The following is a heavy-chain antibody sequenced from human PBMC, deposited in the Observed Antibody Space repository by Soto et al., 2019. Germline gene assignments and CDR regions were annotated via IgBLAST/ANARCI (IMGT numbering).Heavy chain of an antibody. D-gene: IGHD6-13*01. CDR1: CGSISSSNW. CDR3: ARVSSSSWYRDWFDP. Sequence: SDTLSLTCAGSCGSISSSNWWNWVRQPPGKGLEWIGEIYHSGSTNYNPSLKSRVTISVDKSKNQFSLKLSSVTAADTAVYYCARVSSSSWYRDWFDPWGQGTLVTVSS. CDR2: IYHSGST. J-gene: IGHJ5*02. V-gene: IGHV4-4*02.